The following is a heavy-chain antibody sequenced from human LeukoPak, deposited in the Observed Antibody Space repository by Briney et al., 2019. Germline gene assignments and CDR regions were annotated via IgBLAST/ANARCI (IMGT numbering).Heavy chain of an antibody. CDR1: GGSISSSSYY. CDR3: ARRDFLAAIVSGMDV. CDR2: IYYSGST. D-gene: IGHD2-2*01. J-gene: IGHJ6*02. Sequence: SETLSLTCTVSGGSISSSSYYWGWIRQPPGKGLEWIGSIYYSGSTYYNPSLKSRVTISVDTSKNQFSLKLSSVTAADTAVYYRARRDFLAAIVSGMDVWGQGITVTVSS. V-gene: IGHV4-39*01.